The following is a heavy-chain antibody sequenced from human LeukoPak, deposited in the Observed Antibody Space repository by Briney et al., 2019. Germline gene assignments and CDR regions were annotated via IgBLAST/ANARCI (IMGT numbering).Heavy chain of an antibody. Sequence: SETLSLTCAVYGGSFSGYYWSWIRQPPGKGLEWIGSIYYSGSTYYNPSLKSRVTISVDTSKNQFSLKLISVTAADTAVYYCARVKGVVTAILDYWGQGTLVTVSS. CDR3: ARVKGVVTAILDY. J-gene: IGHJ4*02. CDR1: GGSFSGYY. V-gene: IGHV4-34*01. D-gene: IGHD2-21*02. CDR2: IYYSGST.